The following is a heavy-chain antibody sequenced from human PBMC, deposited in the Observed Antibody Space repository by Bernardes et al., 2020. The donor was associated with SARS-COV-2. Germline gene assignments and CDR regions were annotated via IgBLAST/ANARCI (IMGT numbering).Heavy chain of an antibody. CDR3: ARVYDFWSGYSNYYGMDV. J-gene: IGHJ6*02. V-gene: IGHV4-59*01. CDR2: IYYSGST. D-gene: IGHD3-3*01. CDR1: GGSISSYY. Sequence: SETLSLTCTVSGGSISSYYWSWIRQPPGKGLEWIGYIYYSGSTNYNPSLKSRVTISVDTSKNQFSLKLSSVTAADKAVYYCARVYDFWSGYSNYYGMDVWGQGTTVTVSS.